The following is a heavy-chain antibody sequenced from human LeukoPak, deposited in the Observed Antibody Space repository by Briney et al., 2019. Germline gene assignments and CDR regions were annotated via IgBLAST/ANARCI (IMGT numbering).Heavy chain of an antibody. J-gene: IGHJ1*01. CDR1: GFAFGDFS. V-gene: IGHV3-21*01. D-gene: IGHD1-26*01. CDR2: ISSTGAYM. Sequence: GGSLRLSCAASGFAFGDFSINWVRQAPGKGLEWVSAISSTGAYMYYADSVRGRFTISRDNAKNTLYLQMNSLRAEDTAMYYCARNYNGMSCWGQGTLVIVSS. CDR3: ARNYNGMSC.